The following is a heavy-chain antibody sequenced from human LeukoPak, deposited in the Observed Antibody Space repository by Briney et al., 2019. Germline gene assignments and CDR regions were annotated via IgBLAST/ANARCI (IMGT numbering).Heavy chain of an antibody. V-gene: IGHV4-59*12. CDR3: AMSYDSSGYYSSY. Sequence: SETLSLTCTVSGGSISSYYWSWIRQPPGKGLEWIGYIYYSGSTNYNPSLKSRVTISVDTSKNQFSLKLSSVTAADTAVYYCAMSYDSSGYYSSYWGQGTLVTVSS. CDR1: GGSISSYY. CDR2: IYYSGST. D-gene: IGHD3-22*01. J-gene: IGHJ4*02.